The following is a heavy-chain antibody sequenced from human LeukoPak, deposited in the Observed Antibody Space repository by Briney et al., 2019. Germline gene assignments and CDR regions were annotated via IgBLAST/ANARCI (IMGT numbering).Heavy chain of an antibody. CDR2: IYYSGTT. J-gene: IGHJ4*02. CDR3: ARGPGAMYFDF. CDR1: GCSIISYY. Sequence: SETLSFTCAVSGCSIISYYWSWLRRPPGKGLEWIGYIYYSGTTNYNPSLESRVTITVDRSKNQFSLKLSSVTAADTAVYYCARGPGAMYFDFWGQGTLVTVSS. V-gene: IGHV4-59*01. D-gene: IGHD2-2*01.